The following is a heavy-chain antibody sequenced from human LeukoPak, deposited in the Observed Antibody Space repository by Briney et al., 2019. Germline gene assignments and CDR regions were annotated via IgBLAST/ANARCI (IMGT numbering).Heavy chain of an antibody. D-gene: IGHD4/OR15-4a*01. CDR1: GFTFSSYW. V-gene: IGHV3-74*01. Sequence: PGGSLRLSCAASGFTFSSYWMHWVRQAPGKGLVWVSRINSDGSTTTYADSVKGRFTISRDNAKNTLYLQMNSLRAEDTAVYYCARDRRLWNMDVWGTGTTVTISS. CDR2: INSDGSTT. CDR3: ARDRRLWNMDV. J-gene: IGHJ6*03.